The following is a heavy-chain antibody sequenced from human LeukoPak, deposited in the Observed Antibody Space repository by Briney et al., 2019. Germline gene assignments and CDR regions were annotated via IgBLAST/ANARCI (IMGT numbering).Heavy chain of an antibody. V-gene: IGHV3-23*01. CDR1: GFTFSSYA. Sequence: GGSLRLSCAASGFTFSSYAMSWVRQAPGKGLEWVSAISGSGGSTYYADSVKGRFTISRDNSKNTLYLQMNSLRAEDTAVYYCAKESYDFWSGYYKEAWDCWGQGTLVTVSS. CDR3: AKESYDFWSGYYKEAWDC. D-gene: IGHD3-3*01. J-gene: IGHJ4*02. CDR2: ISGSGGST.